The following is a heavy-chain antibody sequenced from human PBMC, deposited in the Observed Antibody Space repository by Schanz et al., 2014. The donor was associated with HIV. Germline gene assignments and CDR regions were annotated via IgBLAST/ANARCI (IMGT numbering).Heavy chain of an antibody. Sequence: QVQLVQSGAEVKKPGASVKLSCKASGYTFTSYYVHWVRQAPGQGLEWMGSINPISDYTSYAQKFQGGVTMTTDTSTSTVYMELTSLTSDDTAMYYCARTDYDILTGYSLGYYGMDVWGQGTTVTVSS. CDR3: ARTDYDILTGYSLGYYGMDV. V-gene: IGHV1-46*01. D-gene: IGHD3-9*01. CDR2: INPISDYT. J-gene: IGHJ6*02. CDR1: GYTFTSYY.